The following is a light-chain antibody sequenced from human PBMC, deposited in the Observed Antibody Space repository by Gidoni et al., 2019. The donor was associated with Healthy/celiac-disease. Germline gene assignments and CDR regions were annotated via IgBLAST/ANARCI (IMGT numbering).Light chain of an antibody. CDR2: DAS. V-gene: IGKV1-33*01. CDR3: QQYDNLPVT. J-gene: IGKJ2*01. CDR1: QDISNY. Sequence: DIQMTQSPSSLSASVGDRVTITCQARQDISNYLNWYQQKPGKAPKLLIYDASNLATGVPSRFSGSGSGTDFTFTISSLQPEDIATYYCQQYDNLPVTFGQGTKLEIK.